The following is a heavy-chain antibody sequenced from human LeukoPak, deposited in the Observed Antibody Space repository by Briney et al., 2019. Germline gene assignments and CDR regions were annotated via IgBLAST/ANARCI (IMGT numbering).Heavy chain of an antibody. Sequence: ASVKVSCKASGGTFSSYTISWVRQAPGQGLEWMGRIIPILGIANYAQKFQGRVTITADQSTSTAYMELSSLRSEDTAVYYCARRYCSSTSCYTPYYYGMDVWGQGTTVTVSS. CDR1: GGTFSSYT. J-gene: IGHJ6*02. V-gene: IGHV1-69*02. D-gene: IGHD2-2*02. CDR2: IIPILGIA. CDR3: ARRYCSSTSCYTPYYYGMDV.